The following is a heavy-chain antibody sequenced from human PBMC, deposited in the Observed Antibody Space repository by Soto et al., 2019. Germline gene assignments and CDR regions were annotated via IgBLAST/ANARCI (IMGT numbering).Heavy chain of an antibody. J-gene: IGHJ4*02. Sequence: QITLKESGPTVVKPTQTLTLTCTFSGFSLTTSGVGVGWIRQPPGKALEWLTLIYGDDDKRYNPSLTGRLTITKETSKNHVVLTVTNMDPVDRGSYYCAHAYDYDRSGSFHFDYWGQGTLVTVSS. V-gene: IGHV2-5*02. CDR3: AHAYDYDRSGSFHFDY. D-gene: IGHD3-22*01. CDR1: GFSLTTSGVG. CDR2: IYGDDDK.